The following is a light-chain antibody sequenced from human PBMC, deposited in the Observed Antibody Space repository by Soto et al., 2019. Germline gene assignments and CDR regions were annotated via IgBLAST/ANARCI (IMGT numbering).Light chain of an antibody. CDR1: QXXXXW. Sequence: DIQMTQSPSSVSASVGDRVTITCRASQXXXXWLAWYQQKPGTVPKLLIYAASSLQSGVPSRFXXSGXGTEXXXTIXSLXPEDFGTYYCQQGDSFPITFGQGTRLEIK. CDR3: QQGDSFPIT. CDR2: AAS. J-gene: IGKJ5*01. V-gene: IGKV1-12*01.